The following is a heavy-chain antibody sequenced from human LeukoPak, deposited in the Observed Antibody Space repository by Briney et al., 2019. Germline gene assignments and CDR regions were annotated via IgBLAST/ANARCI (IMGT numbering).Heavy chain of an antibody. CDR3: ARVLIHNSGYDSYDY. D-gene: IGHD5-12*01. V-gene: IGHV1-69*13. J-gene: IGHJ4*02. CDR2: IIPIFGTA. CDR1: GYTFTGYY. Sequence: SVKVSCKASGYTFTGYYMHWVRQAPGQGLEWMGGIIPIFGTANYAQKFQGRVTITADESTSTAYMELSSLRSEDTAVYYCARVLIHNSGYDSYDYWGQGTLVTVSS.